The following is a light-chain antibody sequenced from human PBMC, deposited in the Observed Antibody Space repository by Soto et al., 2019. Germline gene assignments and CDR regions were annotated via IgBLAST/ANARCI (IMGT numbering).Light chain of an antibody. CDR3: QQYNNWPQT. CDR2: HAS. J-gene: IGKJ1*01. CDR1: HDIRKY. Sequence: DIHMTQSPTSLSASVGDIFTITCQASHDIRKYLNWYQQKKGTAPKLLIYHASTLESGVPSTLRGSGYGTELTLTISSMKYEDFEVYYCQQYNNWPQTFGHGTKVDI. V-gene: IGKV1-33*01.